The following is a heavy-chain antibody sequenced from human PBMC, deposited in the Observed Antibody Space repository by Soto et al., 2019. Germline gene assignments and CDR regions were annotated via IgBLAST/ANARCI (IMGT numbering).Heavy chain of an antibody. CDR3: ARGGYCSGRSCLDY. Sequence: SETLSLTCTVSGGSISSYYWSWIRQPPGKGLEWIGNIYYSGSTYYNPSLKSRVTISVDTSKNQFSLKLSSVTAADTAMYYCARGGYCSGRSCLDYWGQGTLVTVS. D-gene: IGHD2-15*01. CDR2: IYYSGST. V-gene: IGHV4-59*12. CDR1: GGSISSYY. J-gene: IGHJ4*02.